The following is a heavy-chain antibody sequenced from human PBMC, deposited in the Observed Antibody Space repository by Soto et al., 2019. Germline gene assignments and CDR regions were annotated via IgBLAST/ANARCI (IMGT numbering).Heavy chain of an antibody. CDR3: ANGVTGTSFDF. CDR2: ISYDGSNK. V-gene: IGHV3-30-3*01. D-gene: IGHD1-1*01. CDR1: GFTFSDYG. Sequence: QVQLVESGGGVVQPGRSLRLSCAASGFTFSDYGMDWVRQAPGKGLEWVAFISYDGSNKYYADSVKGRFTISRDNSRNTLYLHMSSLRVEDTAVYYCANGVTGTSFDFWGQGTLVTVSS. J-gene: IGHJ4*02.